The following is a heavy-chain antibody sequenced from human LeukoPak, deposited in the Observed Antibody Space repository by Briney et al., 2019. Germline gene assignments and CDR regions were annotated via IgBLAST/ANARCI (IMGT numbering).Heavy chain of an antibody. V-gene: IGHV3-9*01. Sequence: GGSLRLSCAASGFTFDDYAMHWVRQAPGKGPEWVSGISWNSGSIGYADSVKGRFTISRDNAKNSLYLQMNSLRAEDTALYYCAKDDGYNCYDYWGQGTLVTVSS. CDR1: GFTFDDYA. J-gene: IGHJ4*02. CDR2: ISWNSGSI. D-gene: IGHD5-24*01. CDR3: AKDDGYNCYDY.